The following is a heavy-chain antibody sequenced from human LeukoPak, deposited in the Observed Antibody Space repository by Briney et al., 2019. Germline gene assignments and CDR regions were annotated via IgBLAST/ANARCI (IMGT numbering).Heavy chain of an antibody. Sequence: PGGSLRLSCAASGFTFSSYGMHWVRQAPGKGLEWVAVIWYDGSNKYYADSVKGRFTISRDNSKNTLYLQMNSLRAEDTAVYYCAREADFWSGYYTLLGYYYYGMDVWGQGTTVTVSS. D-gene: IGHD3-3*01. CDR1: GFTFSSYG. CDR2: IWYDGSNK. CDR3: AREADFWSGYYTLLGYYYYGMDV. J-gene: IGHJ6*02. V-gene: IGHV3-33*01.